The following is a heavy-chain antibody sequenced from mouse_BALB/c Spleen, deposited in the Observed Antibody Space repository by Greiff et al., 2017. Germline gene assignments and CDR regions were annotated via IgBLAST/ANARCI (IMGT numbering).Heavy chain of an antibody. CDR1: GYTFTDYE. J-gene: IGHJ4*01. CDR2: IDPETGGT. Sequence: VQLQQSGAELVRPGASVTLSCKASGYTFTDYEMHWVKQTPVQGLEWIGAIDPETGGTAYNQKFKGKATLTADKSSSTAYMELRSLTSEDSAVYYCTRWSPPRAMDYWGQGTSVTVSS. CDR3: TRWSPPRAMDY. V-gene: IGHV1-15*01.